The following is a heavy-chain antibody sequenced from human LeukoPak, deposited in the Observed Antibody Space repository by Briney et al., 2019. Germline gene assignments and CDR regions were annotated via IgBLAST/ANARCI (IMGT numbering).Heavy chain of an antibody. D-gene: IGHD6-13*01. CDR2: IIPILGVA. V-gene: IGHV1-69*04. Sequence: GASVKVSCKASGGTFSSYAISWVRQAPGQGLEWMGRIIPILGVANYAQKFQGRVTITADKSTSTAYMELSSLRSEDTAVYYCARIGESGIAAAGGLEGYYYGMDVWGQGTTVTVSS. J-gene: IGHJ6*02. CDR1: GGTFSSYA. CDR3: ARIGESGIAAAGGLEGYYYGMDV.